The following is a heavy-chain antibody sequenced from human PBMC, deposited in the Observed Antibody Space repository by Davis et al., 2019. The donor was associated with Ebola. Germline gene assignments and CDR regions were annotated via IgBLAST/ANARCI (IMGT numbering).Heavy chain of an antibody. CDR2: IYYSGST. CDR3: TREFEYVDY. CDR1: GGSISSSSYN. J-gene: IGHJ4*02. V-gene: IGHV4-39*07. D-gene: IGHD2/OR15-2a*01. Sequence: PGGSLRLSCTVSGGSISSSSYNWGWIRQPPGKGLEWIGSIYYSGSTHYNPSLNSRVTISVETSKNQFSLKLRSMTAVDTAIYFCTREFEYVDYWGQGTLVTVSS.